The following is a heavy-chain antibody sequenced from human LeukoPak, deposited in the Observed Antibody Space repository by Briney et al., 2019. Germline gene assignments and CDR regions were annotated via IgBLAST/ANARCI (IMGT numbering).Heavy chain of an antibody. CDR1: GFTFNSYW. CDR3: ARGYSSSWYNWLDP. D-gene: IGHD6-13*01. Sequence: GGSLRLSCAASGFTFNSYWTHWVRQAPRKGLVWVSQINNDGSTTRYADSVKGRFTISRDNAENTLYLQMNSLRAEDAAVYYCARGYSSSWYNWLDPWGQGTLVTVSS. CDR2: INNDGSTT. J-gene: IGHJ5*02. V-gene: IGHV3-74*01.